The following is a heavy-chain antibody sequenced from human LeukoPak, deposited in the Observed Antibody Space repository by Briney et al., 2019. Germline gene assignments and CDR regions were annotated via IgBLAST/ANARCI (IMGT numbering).Heavy chain of an antibody. CDR2: INHSGST. Sequence: SEALSLTCAVYGGSFCGYYWSWIRQPPGKGLEWIGEINHSGSTNYNPSLKSRVTISVDTSKNQFSLKLSSVTAADTAVYYCAYSSSWNNWFDPWGQGTLVTVSS. D-gene: IGHD6-13*01. CDR1: GGSFCGYY. CDR3: AYSSSWNNWFDP. V-gene: IGHV4-34*01. J-gene: IGHJ5*02.